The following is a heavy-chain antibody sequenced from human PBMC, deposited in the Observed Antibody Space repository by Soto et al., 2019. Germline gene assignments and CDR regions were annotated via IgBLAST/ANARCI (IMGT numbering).Heavy chain of an antibody. J-gene: IGHJ6*04. CDR3: ARDSGRGYNPYYYYYGMDV. CDR1: GGTFSSYA. D-gene: IGHD5-12*01. CDR2: IIPIFGTA. Sequence: ASVKVSCKASGGTFSSYAISWVRQAPGQGLEWMGGIIPIFGTANYAQKFQGRVTITADESTSTAYMELSSLRSEDTAVYYCARDSGRGYNPYYYYYGMDVWGKGTTVTVSS. V-gene: IGHV1-69*13.